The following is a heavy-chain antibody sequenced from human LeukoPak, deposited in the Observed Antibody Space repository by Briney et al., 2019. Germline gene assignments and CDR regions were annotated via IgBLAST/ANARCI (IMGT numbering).Heavy chain of an antibody. CDR3: ARSLRNAFDI. CDR2: ISSSSSTI. Sequence: GGSLRLSCAASGFTFSSYSMNWVRQAPGKGLEWVSCISSSSSTIYYADSVKGRFTISTDNANNSLYLQMNSLRAEDTAVYYCARSLRNAFDIWGQGTMVTVSS. CDR1: GFTFSSYS. V-gene: IGHV3-48*01. J-gene: IGHJ3*02. D-gene: IGHD3-3*01.